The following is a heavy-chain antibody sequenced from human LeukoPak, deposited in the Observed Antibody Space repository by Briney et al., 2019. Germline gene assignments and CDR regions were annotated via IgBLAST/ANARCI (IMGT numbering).Heavy chain of an antibody. CDR1: GGSFSGYY. V-gene: IGHV4-34*01. Sequence: PSETLSLTCAVYGGSFSGYYWSWIRQPPGKGLEWIGEINHSGSTNYNPSLKSRVTISVDTSKNQFSLKLSSVTAADTAVYYCARGQWMDFWSGYYYYFDYWGQGTLVTVSS. CDR2: INHSGST. J-gene: IGHJ4*02. CDR3: ARGQWMDFWSGYYYYFDY. D-gene: IGHD3-3*01.